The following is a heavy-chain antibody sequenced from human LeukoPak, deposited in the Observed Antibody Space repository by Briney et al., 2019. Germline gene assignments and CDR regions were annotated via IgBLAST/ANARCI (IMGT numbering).Heavy chain of an antibody. J-gene: IGHJ4*02. V-gene: IGHV3-43*02. Sequence: GGSLRLSCEASGFTFDDYAMHWVRQAPGKGLEWVSLISGDGGSTYYADSVKGRFTISRDNSKNSLYLQMNSLRTEDTALYYCAKNYGGFYGGNSHFDYWGQGTLVTVSS. CDR3: AKNYGGFYGGNSHFDY. CDR2: ISGDGGST. CDR1: GFTFDDYA. D-gene: IGHD4-23*01.